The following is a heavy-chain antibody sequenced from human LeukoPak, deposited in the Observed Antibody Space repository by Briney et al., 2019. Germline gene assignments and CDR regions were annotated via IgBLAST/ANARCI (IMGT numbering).Heavy chain of an antibody. Sequence: GGSLRLSCAASGFTFSSYWMRWVRQAPGKGLVWVSRINSDGSSTSYADSVKGRFTISRDNAKNTLYLQMNSLRAEDTAVYYCARRYCSGGSCYFDYWGQGTLVTVSS. CDR1: GFTFSSYW. V-gene: IGHV3-74*01. J-gene: IGHJ4*02. CDR2: INSDGSST. CDR3: ARRYCSGGSCYFDY. D-gene: IGHD2-15*01.